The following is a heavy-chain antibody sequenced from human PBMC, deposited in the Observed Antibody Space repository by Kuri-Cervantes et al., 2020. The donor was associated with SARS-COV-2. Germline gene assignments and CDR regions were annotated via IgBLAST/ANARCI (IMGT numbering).Heavy chain of an antibody. CDR3: ARDIYSGWSGLWGFDL. CDR1: GGSISSSSYY. Sequence: SETLSLTCTVSGGSISSSSYYWGWIRQPPGKGLEWIGSIYYSGSTYYNPSLKSRVTIPVDTSKNQFSLKLSSVTAADTAVYYCARDIYSGWSGLWGFDLWGQGTMVTVSS. CDR2: IYYSGST. D-gene: IGHD5-12*01. V-gene: IGHV4-39*02. J-gene: IGHJ3*01.